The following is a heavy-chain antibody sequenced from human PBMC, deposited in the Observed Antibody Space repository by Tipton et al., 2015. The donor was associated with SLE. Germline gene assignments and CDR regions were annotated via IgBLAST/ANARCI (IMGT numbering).Heavy chain of an antibody. V-gene: IGHV3-7*01. J-gene: IGHJ4*02. CDR3: ARKALTTVTFFDY. Sequence: GSLRLSCAASGLTFSSYWMSWVRQAPGKGLEWVANIKEDGSEKYYVDSVKGRFTISRDNAKNSLYLQMNSLGAEDTAVYYCARKALTTVTFFDYWGQGTLVTVSS. CDR2: IKEDGSEK. D-gene: IGHD4-17*01. CDR1: GLTFSSYW.